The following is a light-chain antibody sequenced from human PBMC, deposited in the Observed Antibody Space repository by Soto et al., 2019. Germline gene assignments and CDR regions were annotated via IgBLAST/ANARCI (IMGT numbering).Light chain of an antibody. V-gene: IGKV3-11*01. J-gene: IGKJ4*01. CDR1: QSVSSY. CDR3: QQRSNWPLSLT. CDR2: DAS. Sequence: EIVLTQSPATLSLSPGERATLSCRASQSVSSYLAWYQQKPGQPPRLLIFDASNRATGIPARFSGSGSGTDFTLTISSLEPEDFAVYYCQQRSNWPLSLTFGGGTKVDIK.